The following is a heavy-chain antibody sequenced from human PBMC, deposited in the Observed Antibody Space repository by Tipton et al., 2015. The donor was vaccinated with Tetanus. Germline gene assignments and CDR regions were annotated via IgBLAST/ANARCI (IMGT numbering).Heavy chain of an antibody. CDR1: GGSISSFY. V-gene: IGHV4-59*12. J-gene: IGHJ3*02. CDR2: ISYSGSA. D-gene: IGHD5-12*01. Sequence: TLSLTCTVSGGSISSFYWSWIRQPPGRGLEWIGYISYSGSAKYNPSLKSRVTISVDTSKNQFSLKLSSVTAADTAVYYCASVYYRGRDRAFDIWGQGTMVSVSS. CDR3: ASVYYRGRDRAFDI.